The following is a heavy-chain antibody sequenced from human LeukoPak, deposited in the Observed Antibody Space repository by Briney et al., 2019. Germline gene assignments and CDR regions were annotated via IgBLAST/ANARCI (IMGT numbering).Heavy chain of an antibody. CDR3: ARSRGSGNYYKSVLDD. CDR2: IYHSGGT. J-gene: IGHJ4*02. CDR1: GASISSYY. D-gene: IGHD3-10*01. Sequence: PSETLSLTCSVSGASISSYYYNWIRQSPGKALEWIGYIYHSGGTNYNPSLSGRVTISVDTSKNHFSLRLNSVTAADTAVYYCARSRGSGNYYKSVLDDWGQGTLVTVSS. V-gene: IGHV4-59*01.